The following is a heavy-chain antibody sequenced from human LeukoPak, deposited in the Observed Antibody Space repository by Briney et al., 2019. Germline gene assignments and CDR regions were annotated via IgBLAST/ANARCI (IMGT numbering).Heavy chain of an antibody. Sequence: PRASVKVSCKATSRISWVRQAPGQGLEWMGWIGTYGGDTYYAQKFQGRITVTTDTSTSTVYMELRNLRSDDTAVYYCARDLWNFYDDSGYNRDFDSWGQGTLVTVSS. CDR1: TSR. V-gene: IGHV1-18*01. CDR2: IGTYGGDT. D-gene: IGHD3-22*01. CDR3: ARDLWNFYDDSGYNRDFDS. J-gene: IGHJ5*01.